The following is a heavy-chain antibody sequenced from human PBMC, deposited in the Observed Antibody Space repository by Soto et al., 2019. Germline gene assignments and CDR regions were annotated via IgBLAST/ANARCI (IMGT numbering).Heavy chain of an antibody. CDR3: ARDSGLDILTGYSSYNWFLP. V-gene: IGHV4-4*02. CDR2: IYHSGST. CDR1: GGSISSSNW. J-gene: IGHJ5*02. Sequence: SETLSLTCAVSGGSISSSNWWSWVRQPPGKGLEWIGEIYHSGSTNYNPSLKSRVTISVDKSKNQFSLKLSSVTAADTAVYYCARDSGLDILTGYSSYNWFLPSGQGTLVTV. D-gene: IGHD3-9*01.